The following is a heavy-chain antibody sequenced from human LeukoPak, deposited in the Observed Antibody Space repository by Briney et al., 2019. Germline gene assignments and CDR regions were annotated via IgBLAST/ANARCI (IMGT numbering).Heavy chain of an antibody. CDR2: INYNGRA. CDR1: GGPLNGYY. J-gene: IGHJ4*02. CDR3: ARLRFTMMVVSLDF. V-gene: IGHV4-34*01. D-gene: IGHD3-16*02. Sequence: SETLSLTCAVSGGPLNGYYWSWIRQAPGKGLEWIGEINYNGRASYNSSLGSRVTISVDTSQNEVSLNLGAVTAADTAVYFCARLRFTMMVVSLDFWGQGSLVSVSS.